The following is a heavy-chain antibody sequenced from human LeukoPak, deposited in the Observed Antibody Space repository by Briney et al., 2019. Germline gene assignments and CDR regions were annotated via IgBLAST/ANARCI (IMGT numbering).Heavy chain of an antibody. CDR2: ISSSSSYI. J-gene: IGHJ5*02. CDR1: GFTFSSYS. CDR3: AKDHYDILTGHLNWFDP. V-gene: IGHV3-21*01. Sequence: GGSLRLSCAASGFTFSSYSMNWVRQAPGKGLEWVSSISSSSSYIYYADSVKGRFTISRDNAKNSLYLQMNSLRAEDTAVYYCAKDHYDILTGHLNWFDPWGQGTLVTVSS. D-gene: IGHD3-9*01.